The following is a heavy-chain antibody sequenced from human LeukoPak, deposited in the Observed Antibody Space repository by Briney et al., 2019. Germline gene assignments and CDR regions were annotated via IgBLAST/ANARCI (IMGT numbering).Heavy chain of an antibody. D-gene: IGHD3-22*01. CDR3: AREGRITMIVVVITTYYFDY. CDR2: ISYDGSNK. CDR1: GGTFISYA. V-gene: IGHV3-30*04. J-gene: IGHJ4*02. Sequence: SCKASGGTFISYAMHWVRQAPGKGLEWVAVISYDGSNKYYADSVKGRFTISRDNSKNTLYLQMNSLRAEDTAVYYCAREGRITMIVVVITTYYFDYWGQGTLVTVSS.